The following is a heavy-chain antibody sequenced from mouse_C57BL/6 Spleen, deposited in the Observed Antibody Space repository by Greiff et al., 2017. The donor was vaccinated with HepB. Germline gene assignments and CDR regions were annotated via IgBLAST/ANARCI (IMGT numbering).Heavy chain of an antibody. J-gene: IGHJ2*01. CDR1: GFTFSSYA. Sequence: DVMLVESGGGLVKPGGSLKLSCAASGFTFSSYAMSWVRQTPEKRLEWVATISAGGSYTYYPDNVKGRFTISRDNAKNNLYLQMSHLKSEDTAMYYCARDGDYGTYFDYWGQGTTLTVSS. D-gene: IGHD2-1*01. CDR3: ARDGDYGTYFDY. V-gene: IGHV5-4*01. CDR2: ISAGGSYT.